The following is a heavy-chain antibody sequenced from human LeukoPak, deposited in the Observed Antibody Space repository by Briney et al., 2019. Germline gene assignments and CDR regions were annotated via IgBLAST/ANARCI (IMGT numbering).Heavy chain of an antibody. Sequence: PSETLSLTCSVSGGSISTYYWSWIRQPAGKGLEWIGRNYTTGGTNYNPSLKSRVTMSVDTSKNQFSLKLTSVTAADTAVYYCATSRDGYNPDAFDIWGQGTMVTVSS. J-gene: IGHJ3*02. D-gene: IGHD5-24*01. CDR2: NYTTGGT. V-gene: IGHV4-4*07. CDR3: ATSRDGYNPDAFDI. CDR1: GGSISTYY.